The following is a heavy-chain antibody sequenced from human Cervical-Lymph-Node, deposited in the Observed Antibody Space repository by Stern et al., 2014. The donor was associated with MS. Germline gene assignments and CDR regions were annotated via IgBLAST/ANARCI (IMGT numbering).Heavy chain of an antibody. D-gene: IGHD6-19*01. CDR2: ISHDGSKK. J-gene: IGHJ4*02. Sequence: VQLVESGGGVVPPGRSLRLSCAGSGFTFSTYGMHWVRQAPGQGLEWVALISHDGSKKYYVDSVKGRFTISRDNSKNTMYVHMNSLRDEDTAVYYCAKDRGSGWSLDYWGQGTLVIVSS. CDR3: AKDRGSGWSLDY. V-gene: IGHV3-30*18. CDR1: GFTFSTYG.